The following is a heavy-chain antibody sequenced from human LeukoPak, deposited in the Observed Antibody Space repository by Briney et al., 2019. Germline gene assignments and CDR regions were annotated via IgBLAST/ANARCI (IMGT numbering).Heavy chain of an antibody. D-gene: IGHD4-23*01. CDR3: AREGGDYGGNSQFWYFDL. V-gene: IGHV4-59*01. CDR1: GGSISSYY. CDR2: MYYSGTT. Sequence: SETLSLTYTVSGGSISSYYWSWIRQPPGKGLEWIGYMYYSGTTNYNPSLKSRVTISVDTSKNQFSLKLSSVTAADTAVYYCAREGGDYGGNSQFWYFDLWGRGTLVTVSS. J-gene: IGHJ2*01.